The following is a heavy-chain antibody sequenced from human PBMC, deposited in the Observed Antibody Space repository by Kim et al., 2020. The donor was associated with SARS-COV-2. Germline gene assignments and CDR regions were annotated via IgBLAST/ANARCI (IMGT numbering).Heavy chain of an antibody. Sequence: SETLSLTCAVSGGSFSGYYWSWIRQPPGKGLEWIGEINHSGSTNYNPSLKSRVTISVDTSKNQFSLKLSSVTAADTAVYYCAREGVISEAGRRDFDCWGQRTLVTVSS. CDR3: AREGVISEAGRRDFDC. D-gene: IGHD6-13*01. J-gene: IGHJ4*02. V-gene: IGHV4-34*01. CDR1: GGSFSGYY. CDR2: INHSGST.